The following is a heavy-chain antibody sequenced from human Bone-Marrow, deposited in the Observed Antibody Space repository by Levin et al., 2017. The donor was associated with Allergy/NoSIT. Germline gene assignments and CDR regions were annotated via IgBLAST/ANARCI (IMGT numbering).Heavy chain of an antibody. V-gene: IGHV4-34*01. CDR3: ARASKDIVVVPAVEWPGMDV. D-gene: IGHD2-2*01. J-gene: IGHJ6*02. CDR2: INHSGST. Sequence: PSETLSLTCAVYGGSFSGYYWSWIRQPPGKGLEWIGEINHSGSTNYNPSLKSRVTISVDTSKNQFSLKLSSVTAADTAVYYCARASKDIVVVPAVEWPGMDVWGQGTTVTVSS. CDR1: GGSFSGYY.